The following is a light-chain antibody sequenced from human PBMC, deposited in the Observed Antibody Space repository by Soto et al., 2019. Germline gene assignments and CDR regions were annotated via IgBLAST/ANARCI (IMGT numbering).Light chain of an antibody. CDR3: MLYIGGGLVV. V-gene: IGLV8-61*01. Sequence: QTVVTQEPSFSVSPGGTVTLTCGLTSGSVSTTYYPSWYQQTPGQAPRTLIYSTNIRSSWGPDRFSGSILGNKAALTIAGAQADDESDYHGMLYIGGGLVVYSGGTKVTVL. CDR1: SGSVSTTYY. CDR2: STN. J-gene: IGLJ2*01.